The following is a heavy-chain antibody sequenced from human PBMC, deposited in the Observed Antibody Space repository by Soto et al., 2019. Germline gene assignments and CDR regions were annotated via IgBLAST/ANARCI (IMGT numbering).Heavy chain of an antibody. CDR1: GFTFSSYN. CDR2: ISSSSSTI. V-gene: IGHV3-48*01. CDR3: ATPTAVAGTDY. Sequence: GGSLRLSCAASGFTFSSYNMNWVRQAPGKGLEWVSYISSSSSTIYYADSVKGRFTISRDNAKNSLYLQMNSLRAEDTAVYYCATPTAVAGTDYWGQGTLVTVSS. J-gene: IGHJ4*02. D-gene: IGHD6-19*01.